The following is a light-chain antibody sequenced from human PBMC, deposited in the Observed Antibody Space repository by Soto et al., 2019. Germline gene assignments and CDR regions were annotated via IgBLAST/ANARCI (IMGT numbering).Light chain of an antibody. CDR2: EVS. CDR3: SSYTSSSRV. J-gene: IGLJ3*02. CDR1: SSDVGAYNS. Sequence: QSALTQPASVSGSPGQSITISCTGTSSDVGAYNSVSWYQQHPGKAPKLMIYEVSNRPSGVSNRFSGSKSGNTASLTISGLQAEHEADYYCSSYTSSSRVFGGGTKLTVL. V-gene: IGLV2-14*01.